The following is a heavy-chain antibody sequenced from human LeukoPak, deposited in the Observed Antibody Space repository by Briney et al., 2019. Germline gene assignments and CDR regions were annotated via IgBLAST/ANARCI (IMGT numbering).Heavy chain of an antibody. V-gene: IGHV1-18*01. J-gene: IGHJ5*02. D-gene: IGHD3-10*01. CDR2: ISAYNGNT. Sequence: ASVKVSCKASGYTFTSYGISWVRQAPGQGLEWMGWISAYNGNTNYAQKLQGRVTMTTDTSTSTVYMELSSLRSEDTAVYYCARGERGDSRLNWFDPWGQGTLVTVSS. CDR3: ARGERGDSRLNWFDP. CDR1: GYTFTSYG.